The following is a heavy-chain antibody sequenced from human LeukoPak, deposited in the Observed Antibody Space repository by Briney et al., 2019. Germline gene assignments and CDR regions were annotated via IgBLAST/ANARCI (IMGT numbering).Heavy chain of an antibody. Sequence: RTGGSLRLSCAASGFTFSSYSMNWVRQAPEKGLEWVSYISSSSSTIYYADSVKGRFTISRDNAKNSLYLQMNSLRAEDTAVYYCARAGGSYEERSWGLFYYMDVWGKGTTVTVSS. J-gene: IGHJ6*03. CDR2: ISSSSSTI. D-gene: IGHD1-26*01. V-gene: IGHV3-48*01. CDR1: GFTFSSYS. CDR3: ARAGGSYEERSWGLFYYMDV.